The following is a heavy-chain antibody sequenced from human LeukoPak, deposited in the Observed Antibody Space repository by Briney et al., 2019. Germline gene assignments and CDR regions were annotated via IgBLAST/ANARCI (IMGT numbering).Heavy chain of an antibody. V-gene: IGHV4-34*01. D-gene: IGHD1-26*01. CDR2: VNHSGST. Sequence: SETLSLTCAVYGGSFSGYYWSWIRQPPGKGLEWIGEVNHSGSTNYNPSLKSRVTISVDTSKNQFSLKLGSVTAADTAVYYCARSSPWDNWFDPWGQGTLVTVSS. CDR3: ARSSPWDNWFDP. CDR1: GGSFSGYY. J-gene: IGHJ5*02.